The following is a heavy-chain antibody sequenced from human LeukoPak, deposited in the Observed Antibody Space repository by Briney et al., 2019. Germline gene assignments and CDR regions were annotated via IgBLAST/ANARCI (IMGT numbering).Heavy chain of an antibody. Sequence: PGGFLRLSCAASGXSFSSYSMNWVRQAPGKGLEWVSYIRSSSSTIYYADSVKGRFTISRDNAKNSLYLQMNSLRDEDTAVYYCARAGSHYYGSGSGFYFDYWGQGTLVTVSS. CDR3: ARAGSHYYGSGSGFYFDY. CDR1: GXSFSSYS. J-gene: IGHJ4*02. V-gene: IGHV3-48*02. CDR2: IRSSSSTI. D-gene: IGHD3-10*01.